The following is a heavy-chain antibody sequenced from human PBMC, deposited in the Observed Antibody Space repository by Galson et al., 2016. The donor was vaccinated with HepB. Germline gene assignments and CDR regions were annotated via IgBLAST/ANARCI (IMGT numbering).Heavy chain of an antibody. CDR2: MYSSGST. D-gene: IGHD1-26*01. V-gene: IGHV4-4*07. J-gene: IGHJ6*02. Sequence: SETLSLTCTVSGGSISSQYWSWIRQPAGKGLEWIGRMYSSGSTNYNPSLQSRVPMSVDTSKNQFSLNLSFVTAADTAVYYCARQEKVGDIVTSDYYYYAMDVWGQGTTVTVSS. CDR1: GGSISSQY. CDR3: ARQEKVGDIVTSDYYYYAMDV.